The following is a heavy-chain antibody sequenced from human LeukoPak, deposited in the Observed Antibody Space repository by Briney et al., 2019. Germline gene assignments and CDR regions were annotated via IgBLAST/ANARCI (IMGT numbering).Heavy chain of an antibody. D-gene: IGHD2-2*01. CDR2: IKQDGSEK. J-gene: IGHJ4*02. CDR3: ARGIPAALFDY. CDR1: GFTFSSYS. Sequence: GGSLRLYCAASGFTFSSYSMSWVRQAPGKGREWVANIKQDGSEKYYVDSVKGRITISRDNAKNSLYLQMNSLRADDTALYYCARGIPAALFDYWGQGTLVTVSS. V-gene: IGHV3-7*01.